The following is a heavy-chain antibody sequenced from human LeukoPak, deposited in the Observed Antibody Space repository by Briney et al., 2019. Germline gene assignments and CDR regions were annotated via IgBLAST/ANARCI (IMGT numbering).Heavy chain of an antibody. V-gene: IGHV4-39*07. CDR1: GGSISSSSYY. D-gene: IGHD6-13*01. CDR2: IYYSGST. J-gene: IGHJ4*02. Sequence: SETLSLTCTVSGGSISSSSYYWGWIRQPPGKGLEWIGSIYYSGSTYYSPSLKSRVTISVDTSKNQFSLKLSSVTAADTAVYYCARGRIAAAADYFDYWGQGTLVTVSS. CDR3: ARGRIAAAADYFDY.